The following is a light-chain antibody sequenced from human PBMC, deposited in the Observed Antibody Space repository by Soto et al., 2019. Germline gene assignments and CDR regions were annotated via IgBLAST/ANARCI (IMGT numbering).Light chain of an antibody. CDR2: DVS. CDR1: SSDVGGYNY. Sequence: QSALTQPAYVSGSPGQSITISCTGTSSDVGGYNYVSWYQQHPGKAPKLMIYDVSNRPSGVSNRFSGSKSGNTASLTISGLQAEYEADYYCSSYTSSSTLPYVFGTGTKLTVL. CDR3: SSYTSSSTLPYV. V-gene: IGLV2-14*01. J-gene: IGLJ1*01.